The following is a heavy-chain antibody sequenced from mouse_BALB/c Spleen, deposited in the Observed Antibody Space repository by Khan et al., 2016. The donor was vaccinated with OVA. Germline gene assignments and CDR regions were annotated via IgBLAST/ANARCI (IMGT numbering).Heavy chain of an antibody. J-gene: IGHJ4*01. CDR1: GFSLTGYG. CDR3: ARGPYYGNYFAMEY. D-gene: IGHD2-10*01. V-gene: IGHV2-6-7*01. Sequence: QVQLKESGPGLVAPSQSLSITCTVSGFSLTGYGINWVRQPPGKGLEWLGMIWGDRSTAYYSVLKSRLSISKDNSTSQVFFKMTSPHTDDTTRYYCARGPYYGNYFAMEYWGQGTSVTVSS. CDR2: IWGDRST.